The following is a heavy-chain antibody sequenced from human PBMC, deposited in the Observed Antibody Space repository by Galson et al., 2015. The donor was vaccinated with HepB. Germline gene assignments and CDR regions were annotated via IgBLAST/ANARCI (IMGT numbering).Heavy chain of an antibody. D-gene: IGHD2-15*01. Sequence: SVKVSCKAYRYIFTKFGISWVRQAPGQGLEWMGWINPSNGNTNYAQKFQGRVIMTTDTSTSTAYMELRSLRSDDTAVYYCARGAFVAVVGATQNNWFDPWGQGTLVTVSS. J-gene: IGHJ5*02. CDR1: RYIFTKFG. CDR3: ARGAFVAVVGATQNNWFDP. V-gene: IGHV1-18*01. CDR2: INPSNGNT.